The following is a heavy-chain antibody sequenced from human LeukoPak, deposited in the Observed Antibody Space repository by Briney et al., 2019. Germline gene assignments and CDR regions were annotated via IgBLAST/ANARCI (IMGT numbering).Heavy chain of an antibody. D-gene: IGHD2-15*01. V-gene: IGHV3-23*01. CDR3: AKARRYVVVVAATSDY. CDR2: ISGSGGST. J-gene: IGHJ4*02. CDR1: GLTFSSYA. Sequence: PGGSLRLSCAASGLTFSSYAMSWVRQAPGKGLEWVSAISGSGGSTYYADSVKGRFTISRDNSKNTLYLQMNSLRAEDTAVYYCAKARRYVVVVAATSDYWGQGTLVTVSS.